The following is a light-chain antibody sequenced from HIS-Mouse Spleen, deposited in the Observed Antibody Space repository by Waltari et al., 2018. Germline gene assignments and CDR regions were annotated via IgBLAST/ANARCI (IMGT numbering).Light chain of an antibody. V-gene: IGLV3-10*01. Sequence: SYELTQPPSVSVSPGQTARITCSGDALPKKYAYWYQQKSGQAPLLAIYEDSKRPSGIPERFSGSRSGTMATLTISGAQVEDEADYYCYSTDSSGNHRVFGGGTKLTVL. CDR1: ALPKKY. J-gene: IGLJ2*01. CDR3: YSTDSSGNHRV. CDR2: EDS.